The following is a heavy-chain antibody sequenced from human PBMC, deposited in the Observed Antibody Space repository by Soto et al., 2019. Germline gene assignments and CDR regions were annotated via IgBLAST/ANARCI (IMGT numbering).Heavy chain of an antibody. CDR2: ISAYNGDT. V-gene: IGHV1-18*01. Sequence: QIQLVQSGPEVKNPGASVKVSCKTSGYTFTNYGFIWVRQAPRQGLELMGWISAYNGDTKVPQKFQGRPTLTTDTSTSTASMELRSLRSDDTAVYYCARVPAYLPRDYWGQGTQVTVSS. J-gene: IGHJ4*02. CDR1: GYTFTNYG. CDR3: ARVPAYLPRDY.